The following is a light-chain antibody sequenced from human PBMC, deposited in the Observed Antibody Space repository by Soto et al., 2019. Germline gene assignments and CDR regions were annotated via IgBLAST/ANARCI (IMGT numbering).Light chain of an antibody. CDR2: AAS. V-gene: IGKV1-39*01. CDR1: QSISSY. CDR3: LQDYSFPWT. J-gene: IGKJ1*01. Sequence: SQMPQSPSSLSASVGDRVTITCRASQSISSYLNWYQQKPGKAPKLLIYAASSLQSGVPSRFSGSGSGTDFTLTISSLQPEDFATYYCLQDYSFPWTFGQGTKVDIK.